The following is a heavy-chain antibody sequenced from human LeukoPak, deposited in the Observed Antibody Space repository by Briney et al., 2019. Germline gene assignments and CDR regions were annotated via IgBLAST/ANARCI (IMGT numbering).Heavy chain of an antibody. V-gene: IGHV3-74*01. D-gene: IGHD3-22*01. Sequence: GGSLRLSCAASGFTVSSNYMSWVRQGPGKGLEWVSRIKSDGSSTNYADSVKGRFTISRDNAENTLYLQMNSLRAEDTAVYYCARGLFLLYGMDVWGQGTTVTVSS. CDR2: IKSDGSST. CDR3: ARGLFLLYGMDV. J-gene: IGHJ6*02. CDR1: GFTVSSNY.